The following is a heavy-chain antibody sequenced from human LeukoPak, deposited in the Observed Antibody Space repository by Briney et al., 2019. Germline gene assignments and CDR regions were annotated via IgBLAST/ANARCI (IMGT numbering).Heavy chain of an antibody. D-gene: IGHD2-2*01. CDR1: GMTVSSNY. Sequence: GGSLRLSCAASGMTVSSNYIMWVRQPPGKGLEWVSSIYTGGSTYYADAVKGRFTISRDNSKNTVNLQMDSLRAEDTAVYYCARDQASSSSSPYWGQGTLVTVSS. V-gene: IGHV3-66*01. CDR2: IYTGGST. CDR3: ARDQASSSSSPY. J-gene: IGHJ4*02.